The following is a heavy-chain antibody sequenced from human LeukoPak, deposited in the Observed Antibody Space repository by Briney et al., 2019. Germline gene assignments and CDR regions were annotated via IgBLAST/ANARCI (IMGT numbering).Heavy chain of an antibody. J-gene: IGHJ6*03. D-gene: IGHD2-15*01. CDR2: IFHNGST. CDR1: GGSINTGNW. CDR3: AREGSRRLYMDV. Sequence: SETLSLTCTVSGGSINTGNWWTWVRQSPDKGLEWIGEIFHNGSTNYNPSLKSRVTISVENSKNHFSLRLTSLTAADTAMYYCAREGSRRLYMDVWGRGTTITVSS. V-gene: IGHV4-4*02.